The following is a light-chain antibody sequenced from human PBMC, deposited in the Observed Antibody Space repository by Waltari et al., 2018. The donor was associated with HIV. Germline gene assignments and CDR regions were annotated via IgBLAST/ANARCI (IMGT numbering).Light chain of an antibody. Sequence: EIVMTQSPATLSVSPGERATLSCRVSQSVSRFLAWYRQKPGQAPRLLIYDVSTRATDIPARFSGSGSGTVFTLTVSSLQSEDVGVYYCQQYDSWPPGTFGPGTKVDI. CDR2: DVS. V-gene: IGKV3-15*01. CDR1: QSVSRF. J-gene: IGKJ3*01. CDR3: QQYDSWPPGT.